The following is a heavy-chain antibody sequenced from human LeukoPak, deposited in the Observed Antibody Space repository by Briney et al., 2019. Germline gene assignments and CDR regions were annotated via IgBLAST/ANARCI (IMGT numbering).Heavy chain of an antibody. D-gene: IGHD1-14*01. J-gene: IGHJ4*02. V-gene: IGHV1-69*05. Sequence: SVKVSCKASGGTFSSYAISWVRQAPGQGLEWMGGIIPIFGTANYAQKFQGRVTMTTDTSTSTAYMELRSLRSDDTAVYYCARVFVTVMAPLDYWGQGTLVTVSS. CDR2: IIPIFGTA. CDR1: GGTFSSYA. CDR3: ARVFVTVMAPLDY.